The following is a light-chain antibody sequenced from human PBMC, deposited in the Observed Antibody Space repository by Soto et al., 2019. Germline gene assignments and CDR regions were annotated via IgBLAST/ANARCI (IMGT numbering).Light chain of an antibody. CDR3: QQYNNWPPWT. V-gene: IGKV3-15*01. Sequence: EIVMTQSPATLSVPPGERATLSCSTIQGVSTNLPRSHHKPGQSPRHLIYDASTRDSGIPARFSGSGSGTEFTLTISSLQSEDFAIYYCQQYNNWPPWTFGQGTKVDIK. J-gene: IGKJ1*01. CDR1: QGVSTN. CDR2: DAS.